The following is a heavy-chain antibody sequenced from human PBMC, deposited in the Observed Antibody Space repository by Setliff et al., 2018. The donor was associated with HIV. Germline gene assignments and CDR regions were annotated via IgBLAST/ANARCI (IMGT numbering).Heavy chain of an antibody. CDR3: ARPRGNDYAGSGFDN. D-gene: IGHD2-2*01. J-gene: IGHJ4*02. V-gene: IGHV5-51*01. Sequence: GESLKISCQGSGYNFVDYSIAWVRQVPGKGLEWMGIIYPVDSETRYSPSFQGQVTISADKSINTAYLQWTTLRASDSAMYYCARPRGNDYAGSGFDNWGQGTLVTVS. CDR1: GYNFVDYS. CDR2: IYPVDSET.